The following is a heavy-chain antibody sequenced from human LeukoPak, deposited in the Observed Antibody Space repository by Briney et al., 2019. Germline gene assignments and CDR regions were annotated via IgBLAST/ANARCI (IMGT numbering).Heavy chain of an antibody. Sequence: GGSLRLSCAVSGFTFRNASMNWVRQAPGKGLEWVGRIKSKTDGETTDYAAPVKGRFTISRHDSEDTLYLQMNSLKTEDTGVYYCTTLSVVVVATTGGTFWGQGTLVTVSS. CDR3: TTLSVVVVATTGGTF. D-gene: IGHD2-15*01. CDR1: GFTFRNAS. CDR2: IKSKTDGETT. V-gene: IGHV3-15*01. J-gene: IGHJ4*02.